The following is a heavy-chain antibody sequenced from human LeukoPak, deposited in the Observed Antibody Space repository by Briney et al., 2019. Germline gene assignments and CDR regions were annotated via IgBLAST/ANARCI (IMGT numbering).Heavy chain of an antibody. CDR3: ARVTNSDFWSGYVDY. CDR1: GFTFSDYY. V-gene: IGHV3-11*01. Sequence: GGSLRLSCAASGFTFSDYYMSWIRQGPGKGLEWVSYITSGGSTIYYADSVKGRFTISRDNAKNSLYLQMNSLRAGDTAVYYCARVTNSDFWSGYVDYWGRGTLVTVSS. J-gene: IGHJ4*02. D-gene: IGHD3-3*01. CDR2: ITSGGSTI.